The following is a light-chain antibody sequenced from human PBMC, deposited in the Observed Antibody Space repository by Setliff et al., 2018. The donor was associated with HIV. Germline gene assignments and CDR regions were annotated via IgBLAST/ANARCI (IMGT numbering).Light chain of an antibody. V-gene: IGLV2-14*01. CDR2: EVS. CDR3: TSYTSRFTYV. CDR1: SSDVGAYSL. J-gene: IGLJ1*01. Sequence: QSALTQPASVSGSPGQSITISCTGTSSDVGAYSLVSWYQQHPGKAPKLMIYEVSNRPSGVSNRFSGSKSGNTAALTISGLQAEDEADYYCTSYTSRFTYVFGTGTKVTVL.